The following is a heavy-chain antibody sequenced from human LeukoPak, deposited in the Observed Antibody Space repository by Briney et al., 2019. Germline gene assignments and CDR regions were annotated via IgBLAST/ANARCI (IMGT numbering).Heavy chain of an antibody. D-gene: IGHD4-17*01. J-gene: IGHJ6*02. CDR1: GGSISSYY. CDR2: IYYSGST. V-gene: IGHV4-59*08. Sequence: PSETLSLTCTVSGGSISSYYWSWIRQPPGKGLEWIGYIYYSGSTNYNPSLKSRVTISVDTSKNQFSLKLSSVTAADTAVYYCARHLYSPPDSGDNYGMDVWGQGTTVTVSS. CDR3: ARHLYSPPDSGDNYGMDV.